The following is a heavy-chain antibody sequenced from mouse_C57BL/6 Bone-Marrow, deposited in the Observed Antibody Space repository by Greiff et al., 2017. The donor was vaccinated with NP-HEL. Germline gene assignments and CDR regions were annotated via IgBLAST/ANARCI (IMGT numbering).Heavy chain of an antibody. J-gene: IGHJ2*01. CDR3: ARDYYGSSLDY. V-gene: IGHV5-4*03. Sequence: DVMLVESGGGLVKPGGSLKLSCAASGFTFSSYAMSWVRQTPEKRLEWVATISDGGSYTSYPDNVKGRFSLSRDNAKNNLYLQMSHLKSEDTAMYYCARDYYGSSLDYWGQGTTLTVSS. CDR2: ISDGGSYT. D-gene: IGHD1-1*01. CDR1: GFTFSSYA.